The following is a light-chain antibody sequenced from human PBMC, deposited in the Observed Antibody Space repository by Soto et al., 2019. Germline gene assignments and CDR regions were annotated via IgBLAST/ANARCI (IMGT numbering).Light chain of an antibody. CDR2: DAS. Sequence: EIVLTQSPGTLPLSPGERATLSCRASQSVGSNKLAWYQQKRGQAPRFLMYDASTRATGIPDRFSGSGSGTDFTLTISRLEPEDFAVYYCQQYGSTPLTFGGGTKVEIK. CDR3: QQYGSTPLT. CDR1: QSVGSNK. V-gene: IGKV3-20*01. J-gene: IGKJ4*01.